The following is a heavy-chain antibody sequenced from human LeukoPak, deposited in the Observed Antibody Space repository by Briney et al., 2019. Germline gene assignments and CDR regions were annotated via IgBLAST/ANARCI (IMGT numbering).Heavy chain of an antibody. J-gene: IGHJ4*02. D-gene: IGHD6-19*01. V-gene: IGHV4-39*01. CDR3: VKSGGYGLIDY. CDR1: GGSISSSSYY. CDR2: IYYTGST. Sequence: SETLSPTCTVSGGSISSSSYYWGWIRQPPGKGLEWIGSIYYTGSTYYNASLQSRVTISIDMSKNQFSLRLSSVTAADTAMYYCVKSGGYGLIDYWGQGTLVTVSS.